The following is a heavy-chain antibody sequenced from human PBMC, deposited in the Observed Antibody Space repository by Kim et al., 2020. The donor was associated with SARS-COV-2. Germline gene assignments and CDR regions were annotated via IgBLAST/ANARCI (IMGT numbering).Heavy chain of an antibody. D-gene: IGHD2-15*01. V-gene: IGHV3-23*01. CDR3: ANLGYCSGGSCPGEDYFDY. CDR1: GFTFSSYA. J-gene: IGHJ4*02. CDR2: ISGSGGST. Sequence: GGSLRLSCAASGFTFSSYAMSWVRQAPGKGLEWVSAISGSGGSTYYADSVKGRFTISRDNSKNTLYLQMNSLRAEDTAVYYCANLGYCSGGSCPGEDYFDYWGQGTLVNVSS.